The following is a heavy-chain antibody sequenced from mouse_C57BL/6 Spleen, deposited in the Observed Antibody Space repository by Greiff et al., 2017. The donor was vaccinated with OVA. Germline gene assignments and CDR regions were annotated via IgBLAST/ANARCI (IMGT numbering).Heavy chain of an antibody. D-gene: IGHD2-5*01. CDR3: TRVPIYSNYLDY. V-gene: IGHV5-9-1*02. CDR2: ISSGGDYI. Sequence: EVKLVESGEGLVKPGGSLKLSCAASGFTFSSYAMSWVRQTPEKRLEWVAYISSGGDYIYYADTVKGRFTISRDNARNTLYLQMSSLKSEDTAMYYCTRVPIYSNYLDYWGQGTTLTVSS. J-gene: IGHJ2*01. CDR1: GFTFSSYA.